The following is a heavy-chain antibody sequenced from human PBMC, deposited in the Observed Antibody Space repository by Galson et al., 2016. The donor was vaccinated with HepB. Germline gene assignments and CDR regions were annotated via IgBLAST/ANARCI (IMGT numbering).Heavy chain of an antibody. CDR1: GFTFSSYA. J-gene: IGHJ4*02. Sequence: SLRLSCAASGFTFSSYAMTWVRQSPGKGLEWVSGISGSGGSTSYADSLKGRFTISRDNSKNTLYLEINSLREEDTAVYYCAKDYSGYYFDGTGYYNAFDYWGQGALVTVSS. CDR2: ISGSGGST. D-gene: IGHD3-22*01. CDR3: AKDYSGYYFDGTGYYNAFDY. V-gene: IGHV3-23*01.